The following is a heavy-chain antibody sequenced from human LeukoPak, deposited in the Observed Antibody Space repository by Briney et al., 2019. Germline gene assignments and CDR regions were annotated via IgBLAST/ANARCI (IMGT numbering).Heavy chain of an antibody. J-gene: IGHJ4*02. V-gene: IGHV3-30*18. CDR1: GFTFSSYG. D-gene: IGHD5-24*01. Sequence: GRSLRLSCAASGFTFSSYGMHWIRQAPGKGLEWVAVISYDGSNKYYADSVKGRFTISRDNSKNTLYLQMNSLRAEDTAVYYCAKDFNRAARWLQFTDYWGQGTLVTVSS. CDR2: ISYDGSNK. CDR3: AKDFNRAARWLQFTDY.